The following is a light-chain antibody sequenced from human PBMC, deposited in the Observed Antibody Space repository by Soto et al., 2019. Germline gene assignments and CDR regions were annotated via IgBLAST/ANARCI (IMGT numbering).Light chain of an antibody. CDR1: SSNIGAGYD. V-gene: IGLV1-40*01. CDR2: GNT. Sequence: QAVVTQPPSVSGAPGQRVTISCIGSSSNIGAGYDVHWYHQLPGTAPKLLIFGNTNRPSGVPDRFSGSKSGTSASLAITGLQAEDEADYYCHSYDSTLSASIFGGGTKLTVL. J-gene: IGLJ2*01. CDR3: HSYDSTLSASI.